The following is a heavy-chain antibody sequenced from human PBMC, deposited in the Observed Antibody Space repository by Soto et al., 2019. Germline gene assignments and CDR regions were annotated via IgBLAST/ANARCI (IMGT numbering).Heavy chain of an antibody. Sequence: GGSLRLSCAGSGFTVSRSYMGWVRQAPGKGLEWVSVIYRGGSTYDADSVKGRFTIYRDDSKNTLYLQMNSLRVEDTALYYCVRSGGNPVGDCTNGICPNFDHWGRGTQVTVSS. V-gene: IGHV3-66*01. D-gene: IGHD2-8*01. J-gene: IGHJ1*01. CDR1: GFTVSRSY. CDR3: VRSGGNPVGDCTNGICPNFDH. CDR2: IYRGGST.